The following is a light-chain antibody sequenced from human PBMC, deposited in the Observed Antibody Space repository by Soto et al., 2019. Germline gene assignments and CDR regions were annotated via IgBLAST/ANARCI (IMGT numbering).Light chain of an antibody. V-gene: IGLV1-44*01. Sequence: QSVLTQPPLASGTPGQRVTISCSGSSSNIGSNAVSWYQHFPGTAPKVLIYSDDQRPSGVPDRFSGSKSGTSASLAISGLRAEDEADYFCAAWGDSLNTWVFGGGTKLTVL. CDR2: SDD. CDR1: SSNIGSNA. CDR3: AAWGDSLNTWV. J-gene: IGLJ3*02.